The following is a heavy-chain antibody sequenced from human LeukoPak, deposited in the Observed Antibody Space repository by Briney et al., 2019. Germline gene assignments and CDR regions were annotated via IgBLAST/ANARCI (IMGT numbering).Heavy chain of an antibody. CDR2: IYHSGST. CDR1: GGSISSGGYS. D-gene: IGHD5-18*01. Sequence: PSQTLSLTCAVSGGSISSGGYSWSWIRLPPGKGLEWIGYIYHSGSTYYNPSLKSRVTISVDRSKNQFSLKLSSVTAADTAVYYCASQDTAMDFDYWGQGTLVTVSS. V-gene: IGHV4-30-2*01. CDR3: ASQDTAMDFDY. J-gene: IGHJ4*02.